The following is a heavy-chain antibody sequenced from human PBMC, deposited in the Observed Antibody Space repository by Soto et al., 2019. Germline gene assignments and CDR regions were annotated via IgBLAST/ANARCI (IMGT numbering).Heavy chain of an antibody. CDR3: ARDGADYDILTGYYDYYYHGMDV. Sequence: SETLSLTCAVTGASISSNKHWWSWVRQAPGKGLEWIGEIYHTGGVNYMSSLRGRITMSVDKTTNHFSLKLPSMTAADTATYDCARDGADYDILTGYYDYYYHGMDVWGQGTTVTVSS. J-gene: IGHJ6*02. CDR1: GASISSNKHW. D-gene: IGHD3-9*01. CDR2: IYHTGGV. V-gene: IGHV4-4*02.